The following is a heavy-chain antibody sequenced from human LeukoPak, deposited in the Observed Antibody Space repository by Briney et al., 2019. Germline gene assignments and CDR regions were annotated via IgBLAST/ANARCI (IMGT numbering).Heavy chain of an antibody. J-gene: IGHJ4*02. CDR3: ARAGSYYGFDY. CDR2: IYQSGTT. CDR1: DYSISSGYY. Sequence: SETLSLTCSVSDYSISSGYYWGWIRQPPGKGLEWIGSIYQSGTTYYNPSLQSRVTISVDTSKNQFSLKLNSVTAADTAVYYCARAGSYYGFDYWGQGTLVTVSS. D-gene: IGHD1-26*01. V-gene: IGHV4-38-2*02.